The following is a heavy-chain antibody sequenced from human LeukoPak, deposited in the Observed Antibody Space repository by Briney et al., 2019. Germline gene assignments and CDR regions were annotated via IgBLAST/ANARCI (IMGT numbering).Heavy chain of an antibody. CDR3: ARHSSTYYDILTGSSVNWFDP. J-gene: IGHJ5*02. CDR2: IDPSDSYT. V-gene: IGHV5-10-1*01. Sequence: GESLKIYCKGSGYSFTSYWISWVRQMPGKGLEWMGRIDPSDSYTNYSPSFQGHVTISADKSISTAYLQWSSLKASDTAMYYCARHSSTYYDILTGSSVNWFDPWGQGTLVTVSS. D-gene: IGHD3-9*01. CDR1: GYSFTSYW.